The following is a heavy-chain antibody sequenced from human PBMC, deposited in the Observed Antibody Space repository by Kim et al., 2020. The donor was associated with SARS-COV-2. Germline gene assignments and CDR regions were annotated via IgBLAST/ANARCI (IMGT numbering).Heavy chain of an antibody. J-gene: IGHJ4*02. V-gene: IGHV1-3*01. D-gene: IGHD3-16*01. CDR3: ARDRGGRGYFDY. Sequence: KYSQKFQGRVPITRDTSASTAYMELSSLRSEDTAVYYCARDRGGRGYFDYWGQGTLVTVSS.